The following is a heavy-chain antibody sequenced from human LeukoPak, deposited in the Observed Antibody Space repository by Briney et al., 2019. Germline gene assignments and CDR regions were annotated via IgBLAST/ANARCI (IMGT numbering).Heavy chain of an antibody. CDR2: IYYSGST. Sequence: PSETLSLTCTVSGDSISSYYWSWIRQPPGKGLEWIGYIYYSGSTNYNPSLKSRVTISVDTSKNQFSLKLSSVTAADTAVYYCARRYYYDSSGYYGLDAFDIWGQGTMVTVSS. D-gene: IGHD3-22*01. CDR3: ARRYYYDSSGYYGLDAFDI. CDR1: GDSISSYY. J-gene: IGHJ3*02. V-gene: IGHV4-59*08.